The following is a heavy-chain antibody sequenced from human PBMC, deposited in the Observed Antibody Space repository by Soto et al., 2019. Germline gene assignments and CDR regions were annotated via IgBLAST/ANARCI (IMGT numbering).Heavy chain of an antibody. D-gene: IGHD2-21*02. Sequence: QVQLQESGPGLVKPSETLSLTCTVSGGSISSYYWIWIRQPPGKGLEWIGDIYNTGSTVYNPPFKSRVTISVDTSNNQFSLMLNSVTAADTAVYYCARDLWGYCGTDCYPLDVWGQGTTVTVSS. CDR1: GGSISSYY. J-gene: IGHJ6*02. CDR2: IYNTGST. CDR3: ARDLWGYCGTDCYPLDV. V-gene: IGHV4-59*01.